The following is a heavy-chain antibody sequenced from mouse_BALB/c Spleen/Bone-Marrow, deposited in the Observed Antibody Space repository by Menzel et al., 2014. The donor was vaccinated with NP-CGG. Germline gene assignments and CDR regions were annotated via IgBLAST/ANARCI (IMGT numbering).Heavy chain of an antibody. CDR3: VRREYDDYFDY. CDR1: GFTFDSYN. D-gene: IGHD2-14*01. J-gene: IGHJ2*01. Sequence: EVKVVESGGGLVTPGGSLKLSCAASGFTFDSYNMSWVRQTPEKRLEWVATISSGGGNTYYPDSVKGRFTISRDNAKNNLYLQMSSLRSEDTALYYCVRREYDDYFDYWSQGTTLTVSS. V-gene: IGHV5-9*03. CDR2: ISSGGGNT.